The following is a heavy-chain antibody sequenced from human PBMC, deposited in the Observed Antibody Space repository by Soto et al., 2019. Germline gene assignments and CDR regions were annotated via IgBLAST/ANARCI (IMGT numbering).Heavy chain of an antibody. V-gene: IGHV1-18*01. D-gene: IGHD6-19*01. CDR1: GYTFTSYG. J-gene: IGHJ4*02. CDR3: ARLWRVGIAVAALGY. CDR2: ISAYNGNT. Sequence: ASVKVSCKASGYTFTSYGISWVRQAPGQGLEWMGWISAYNGNTNYAQKLQGRVTMTTDTSTSTAYMELRSLRSDDTAVYYCARLWRVGIAVAALGYWGQGTLVTVSS.